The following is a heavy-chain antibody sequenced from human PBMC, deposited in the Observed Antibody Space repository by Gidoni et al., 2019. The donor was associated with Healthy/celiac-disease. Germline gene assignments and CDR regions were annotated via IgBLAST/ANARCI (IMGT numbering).Heavy chain of an antibody. Sequence: EVQLVESGGGWVQPGGCLRLSCAASGCTFSSYWTSWVRQAPGKGLEWVANIKQDGSEKYYVDSVKGRFTISRDNAKNSLYLQMNSLRAEDTAVYYCAREGSSWYDAFDIWGQGTMVTVSS. CDR1: GCTFSSYW. D-gene: IGHD6-13*01. J-gene: IGHJ3*02. CDR3: AREGSSWYDAFDI. V-gene: IGHV3-7*03. CDR2: IKQDGSEK.